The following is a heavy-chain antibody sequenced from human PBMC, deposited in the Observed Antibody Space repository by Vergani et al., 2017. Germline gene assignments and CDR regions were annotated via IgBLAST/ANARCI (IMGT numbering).Heavy chain of an antibody. Sequence: QITLKESGPTLVKPTQTLTLTCTFSGFSLSTSGVGVGWIRQPPGKALEWLAIIYWNDDKRYSPSLKSRLTITKDTSKNQVVLTMTNMDPVDTATYYCAHRGYYYDSSGFFDYWGQGTLVTVSS. V-gene: IGHV2-5*01. CDR1: GFSLSTSGVG. D-gene: IGHD3-22*01. CDR3: AHRGYYYDSSGFFDY. J-gene: IGHJ4*02. CDR2: IYWNDDK.